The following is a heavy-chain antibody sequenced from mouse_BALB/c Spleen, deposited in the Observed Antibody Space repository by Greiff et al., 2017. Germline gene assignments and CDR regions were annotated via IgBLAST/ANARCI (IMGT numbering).Heavy chain of an antibody. V-gene: IGHV5-17*02. CDR1: GFTFSSFG. J-gene: IGHJ4*01. D-gene: IGHD2-1*01. Sequence: EVQLVESGGGLVQPGGSRKLSCAASGFTFSSFGMHWVRQAPEKGLEWVAYISSGSSTIYYADTVKGRFTISRDNPKNTLFLQMTSLRSEDTAMYYCARDGNFYYAMDYWGQGTSVTVSS. CDR2: ISSGSSTI. CDR3: ARDGNFYYAMDY.